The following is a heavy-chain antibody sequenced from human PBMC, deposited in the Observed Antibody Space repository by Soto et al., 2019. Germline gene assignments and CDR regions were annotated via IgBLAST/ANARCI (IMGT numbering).Heavy chain of an antibody. Sequence: GSLRLSCAASGFTFSSYSMNWVRQAPGKGLEWVSSISSSSSYIYYADSVKGRFTISRDNAKNSLYLQMNSLRAEDTAVYYCARSRYCSSTSCYVSSFDYWGQGTLVTVSS. V-gene: IGHV3-21*01. D-gene: IGHD2-2*01. CDR2: ISSSSSYI. J-gene: IGHJ4*02. CDR1: GFTFSSYS. CDR3: ARSRYCSSTSCYVSSFDY.